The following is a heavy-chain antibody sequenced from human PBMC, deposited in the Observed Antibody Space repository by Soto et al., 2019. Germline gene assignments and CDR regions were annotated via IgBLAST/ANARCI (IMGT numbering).Heavy chain of an antibody. CDR2: IYYSGRT. D-gene: IGHD6-13*01. V-gene: IGHV4-31*03. CDR1: GGSISRGGYF. CDR3: PRFPREENPKVGSWYYFDY. Sequence: TLSLTGTVSGGSISRGGYFWSWVRQHPGKGLEWIGNIYYSGRTYYNPSLNSRVTISVDTSQNVFSLKLRSVTAEDTAVYYCPRFPREENPKVGSWYYFDYWGQGTRVTVSS. J-gene: IGHJ4*02.